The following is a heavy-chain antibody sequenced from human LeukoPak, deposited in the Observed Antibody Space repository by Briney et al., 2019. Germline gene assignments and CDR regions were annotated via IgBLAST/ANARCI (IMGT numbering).Heavy chain of an antibody. D-gene: IGHD6-13*01. CDR1: GFTFSSYA. J-gene: IGHJ4*02. Sequence: GGSLRLSCAASGFTFSSYAMSWVRQAPGKGLEWVSAISGSGGSTYYADSVKGRFTISRDNSKNTLYLQMNSLRAEDTAVYYCARDSSSWYLNDYWGQGTLVTVSS. CDR3: ARDSSSWYLNDY. CDR2: ISGSGGST. V-gene: IGHV3-23*01.